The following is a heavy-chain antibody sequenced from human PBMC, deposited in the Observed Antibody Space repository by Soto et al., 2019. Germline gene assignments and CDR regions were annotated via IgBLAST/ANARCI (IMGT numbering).Heavy chain of an antibody. Sequence: QVQLQESGPGLVMPSETLSLTCTVSGDSISGSPYFWGWIRQPPGKRLEWIGSIFYDGYTLYTPSLKSRVTISVDTSKNLFSLNLTSVAAADTAIYFCARLQAAVPHYWGQGILVTVSS. CDR2: IFYDGYT. J-gene: IGHJ4*02. V-gene: IGHV4-39*01. CDR1: GDSISGSPYF. CDR3: ARLQAAVPHY. D-gene: IGHD6-13*01.